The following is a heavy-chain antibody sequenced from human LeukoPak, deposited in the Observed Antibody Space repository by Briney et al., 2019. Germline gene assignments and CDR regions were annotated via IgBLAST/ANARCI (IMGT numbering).Heavy chain of an antibody. Sequence: GGSLRLSCAASGFTISANFMSWVRQAPGKGLEWVSVIYSAGRTDYADSVKGRFTISRDNSKNTLYLQMNSLRAEDTAVYYCARENDYVWGSYRYMDYWGQGTLVTVSS. J-gene: IGHJ4*02. CDR2: IYSAGRT. CDR3: ARENDYVWGSYRYMDY. V-gene: IGHV3-66*01. CDR1: GFTISANF. D-gene: IGHD3-16*02.